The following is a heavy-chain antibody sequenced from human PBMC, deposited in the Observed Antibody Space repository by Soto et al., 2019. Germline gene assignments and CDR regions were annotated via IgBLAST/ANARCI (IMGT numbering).Heavy chain of an antibody. CDR1: GFTFSSYW. Sequence: EVQLVESGGGLVQPGGSLRLSCAASGFTFSSYWMHWVRQAPWKGLVWVSRINSDGSTTNYADPVKGRFTISRDNAKNTLYLQMNSLRAEDTAVYYCARVPTGGYDWNWGQGTLVTVSS. J-gene: IGHJ4*02. V-gene: IGHV3-74*01. CDR2: INSDGSTT. D-gene: IGHD5-12*01. CDR3: ARVPTGGYDWN.